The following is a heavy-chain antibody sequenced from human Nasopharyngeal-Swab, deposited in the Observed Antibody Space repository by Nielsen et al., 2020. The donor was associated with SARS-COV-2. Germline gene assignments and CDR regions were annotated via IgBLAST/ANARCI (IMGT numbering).Heavy chain of an antibody. CDR3: ASGNPYSGSYSFAY. Sequence: GESLKISCAASGFAFTDYSMDWVRQAPGKGLEWVSYITSSSSTRYYADSVKGRFTVSRDNAKNSLYLQMHSLRAEDTAVYYCASGNPYSGSYSFAYWGQGTLVTVSS. D-gene: IGHD1-26*01. CDR1: GFAFTDYS. V-gene: IGHV3-48*01. CDR2: ITSSSSTR. J-gene: IGHJ4*02.